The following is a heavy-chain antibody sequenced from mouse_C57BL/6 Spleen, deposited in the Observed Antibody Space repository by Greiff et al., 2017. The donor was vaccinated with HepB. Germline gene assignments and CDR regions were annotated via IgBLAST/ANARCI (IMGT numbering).Heavy chain of an antibody. J-gene: IGHJ1*03. Sequence: EVMLVESGGGLVKPGGSLKLSCAASGFTFSSYAMSWVRQTPEKRLEWVATISDGGSYTYYPDNVKGRFTISRDNAKNNLYLQMSHLKSEDTAMYYCARDDYGSRNFWYFDVWGTGTTVTVSS. D-gene: IGHD1-1*01. CDR2: ISDGGSYT. CDR3: ARDDYGSRNFWYFDV. CDR1: GFTFSSYA. V-gene: IGHV5-4*01.